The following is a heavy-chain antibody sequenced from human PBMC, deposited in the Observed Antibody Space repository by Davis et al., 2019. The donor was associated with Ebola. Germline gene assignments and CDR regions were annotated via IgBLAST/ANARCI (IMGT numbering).Heavy chain of an antibody. CDR1: GGSIDNGYW. Sequence: SETLSLTCGISGGSIDNGYWWGWVRQSPGKGLEWITEMNDRGSTNNNPSLKSRVTISVDKSKNQIFLTLTSVTVADTARYYCARRVRSSSDLDSWGQGILVTVSS. J-gene: IGHJ4*02. CDR2: MNDRGST. CDR3: ARRVRSSSDLDS. D-gene: IGHD3-3*01. V-gene: IGHV4-4*02.